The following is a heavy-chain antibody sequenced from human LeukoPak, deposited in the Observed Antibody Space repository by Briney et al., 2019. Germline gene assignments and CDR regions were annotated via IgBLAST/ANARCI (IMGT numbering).Heavy chain of an antibody. V-gene: IGHV3-48*03. CDR2: ISSSGTTT. CDR1: WLSLKCYE. J-gene: IGHJ4*02. CDR3: TTLIVASNFDY. D-gene: IGHD5-12*01. Sequence: PGGSLRLSCAASWLSLKCYEMQWVRQAPGKGLEWISDISSSGTTTYYADSVKGRFTISRDNAKNSLYLQINSLRAEDTAVYYRTTLIVASNFDYWGQGTLVTVSS.